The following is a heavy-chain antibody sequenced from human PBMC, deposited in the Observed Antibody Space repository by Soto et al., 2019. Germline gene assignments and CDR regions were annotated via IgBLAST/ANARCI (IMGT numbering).Heavy chain of an antibody. CDR1: GYIFTSYD. Sequence: QVQLVQSGAEVKKPGASVKVSCKASGYIFTSYDINWVRQATGQGLEWMGWMNPNSGNTGYAQKFQGRVTMTRNTSISTAYMELSSLRSEDTALYYCARIRNALAGRIFDYWGQGTLVTVSA. CDR2: MNPNSGNT. J-gene: IGHJ4*02. D-gene: IGHD6-19*01. V-gene: IGHV1-8*01. CDR3: ARIRNALAGRIFDY.